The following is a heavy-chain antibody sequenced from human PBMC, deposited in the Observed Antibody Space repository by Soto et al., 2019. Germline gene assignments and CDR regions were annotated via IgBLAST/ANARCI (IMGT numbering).Heavy chain of an antibody. CDR3: AKPNLYCSSTSCYDY. D-gene: IGHD2-2*01. CDR2: ISGSGGTT. CDR1: GFTFSSYA. J-gene: IGHJ4*02. Sequence: GGSLRLSCAASGFTFSSYAMSWVRQAPGKGLEWVSVISGSGGTTYYADSAKGRFTISRDNSKNTLYLQMISLRAEDTAVYYCAKPNLYCSSTSCYDYWGQGTLVTVSS. V-gene: IGHV3-23*01.